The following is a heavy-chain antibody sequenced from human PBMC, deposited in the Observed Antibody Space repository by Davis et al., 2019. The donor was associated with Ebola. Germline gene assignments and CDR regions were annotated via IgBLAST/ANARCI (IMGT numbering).Heavy chain of an antibody. CDR3: ASSFWALFYFDN. Sequence: PSETLSLTCTVSGDSFSSYYWTWIRQPAGKGLEWIGRIYTSGTTNYKPSLKSRVSMSVDTSKNQFSLKLSSVTAADTALYYCASSFWALFYFDNWGQGTLVTVSS. J-gene: IGHJ4*02. D-gene: IGHD3-3*01. CDR1: GDSFSSYY. CDR2: IYTSGTT. V-gene: IGHV4-4*07.